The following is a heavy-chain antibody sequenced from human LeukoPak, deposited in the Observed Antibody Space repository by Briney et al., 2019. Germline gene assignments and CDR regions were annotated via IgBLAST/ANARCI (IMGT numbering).Heavy chain of an antibody. Sequence: PGGSLRLSCAASGFTFSSHWMHWVRQAPGKGLVWVTRISSDGRSTSYADSVKGRFTISRDNAKNTLYLLMSSLRAEDTAMYYCARISLSGWVNDHWGQGTLVTVSS. CDR2: ISSDGRST. V-gene: IGHV3-74*01. CDR1: GFTFSSHW. D-gene: IGHD6-19*01. CDR3: ARISLSGWVNDH. J-gene: IGHJ4*02.